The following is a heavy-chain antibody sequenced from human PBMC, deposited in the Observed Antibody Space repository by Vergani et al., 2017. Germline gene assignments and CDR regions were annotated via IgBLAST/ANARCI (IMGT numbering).Heavy chain of an antibody. CDR2: ITYNGGRT. CDR1: GFTFNIYA. CDR3: AKDLSRNNWFDP. V-gene: IGHV3-23*01. J-gene: IGHJ5*02. Sequence: EVRLLESGGGLVQPGGSLRLSCAASGFTFNIYAMSWVRQAPGKGLEWVSTITYNGGRTYYADSVTGRFTISRDNSKNTLFLQMNSLRAEDTAVYYCAKDLSRNNWFDPWGQGTLVTVSS. D-gene: IGHD3-16*02.